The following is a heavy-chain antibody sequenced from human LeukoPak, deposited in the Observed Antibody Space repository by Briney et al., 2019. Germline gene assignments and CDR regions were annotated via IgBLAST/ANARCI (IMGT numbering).Heavy chain of an antibody. CDR3: AREWRRSWELVGDY. CDR1: GGSISSNNW. D-gene: IGHD1-26*01. J-gene: IGHJ4*02. V-gene: IGHV4-4*02. CDR2: IYRSGST. Sequence: SGTLSLTCAVSGGSISSNNWWSWVRQPPGKGLEWIGEIYRSGSTNYNPSLKSRVTISVDTSKNQFSLKLSSVTAADTAVYYCAREWRRSWELVGDYWGQGTLVTVSS.